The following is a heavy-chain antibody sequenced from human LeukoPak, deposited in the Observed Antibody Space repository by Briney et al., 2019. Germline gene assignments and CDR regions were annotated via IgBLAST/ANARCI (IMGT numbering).Heavy chain of an antibody. D-gene: IGHD2-2*01. CDR2: INPNSGGT. J-gene: IGHJ3*02. CDR1: GYTFTGYY. V-gene: IGHV1-2*02. Sequence: ASVKVSCKASGYTFTGYYMHWERQATGQRLGKRGWINPNSGGTNCAQKFQARVTMTRDTSISTAYMELSRLRSDDTAVYYCAEGVVGGDDAFDIWGQGTMVTVSS. CDR3: AEGVVGGDDAFDI.